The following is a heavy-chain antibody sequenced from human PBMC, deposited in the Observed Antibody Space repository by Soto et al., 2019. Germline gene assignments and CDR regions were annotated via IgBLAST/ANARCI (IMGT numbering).Heavy chain of an antibody. V-gene: IGHV3-15*01. CDR2: LKGEADGGTT. D-gene: IGHD3-22*01. Sequence: PGGSLRLSCAASGFTFSNAWMSWVRQAPGKGLEWVGRLKGEADGGTTDYAAPVKGRITISRDHSKDTLYLHMNSLKTEDTAVYYCTTGLSNGYYNFDYWGQGT. CDR3: TTGLSNGYYNFDY. J-gene: IGHJ4*02. CDR1: GFTFSNAW.